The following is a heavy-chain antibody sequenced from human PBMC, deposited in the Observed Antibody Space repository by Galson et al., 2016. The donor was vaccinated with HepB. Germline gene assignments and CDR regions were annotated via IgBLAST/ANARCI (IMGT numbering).Heavy chain of an antibody. CDR1: GFXXXTSXXG. D-gene: IGHD6-13*01. CDR3: AHSAAAGSANWFDP. J-gene: IGHJ5*02. V-gene: IGHV2-5*01. CDR2: IYXXDDX. Sequence: PALXXPTQTLXXXCTXXGFXXXTSXXGVGWXRQPXGKALEWXALIYXXDDXRYSPSLKSRLTITKDTPKNQVVLRMTNMDPVDTATYYCAHSAAAGSANWFDPWGQGXXVTVSX.